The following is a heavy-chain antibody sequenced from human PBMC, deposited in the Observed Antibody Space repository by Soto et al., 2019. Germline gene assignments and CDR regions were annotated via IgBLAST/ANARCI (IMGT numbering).Heavy chain of an antibody. Sequence: PGGSLRLSCAGSGFTFSSYAMSWVRQAPGNGLWWVSAISATGGSTFHADSVKGRFTISRDNSKNTLYLQMNSLRAEDTAVYYCAKGRGSSGWSYFDYWGQGALVTVSS. CDR2: ISATGGST. J-gene: IGHJ4*02. CDR1: GFTFSSYA. V-gene: IGHV3-23*01. CDR3: AKGRGSSGWSYFDY. D-gene: IGHD6-19*01.